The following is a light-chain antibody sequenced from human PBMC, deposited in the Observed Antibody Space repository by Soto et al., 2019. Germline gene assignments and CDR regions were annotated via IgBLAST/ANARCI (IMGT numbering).Light chain of an antibody. J-gene: IGLJ2*01. CDR1: NIGSKS. V-gene: IGLV3-21*02. CDR3: QVWDSSSDLVV. CDR2: DDS. Sequence: SYELTQPPSVSVAPGQTARITCGGNNIGSKSVHWYRQKPGQAPVLVVYDDSDRPSGIPERFSGSNSGNTATLTISRVEAGDEADYYCQVWDSSSDLVVFGGGTKLTVL.